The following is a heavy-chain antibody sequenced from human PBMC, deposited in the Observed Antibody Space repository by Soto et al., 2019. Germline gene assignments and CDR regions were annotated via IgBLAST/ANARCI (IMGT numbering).Heavy chain of an antibody. J-gene: IGHJ4*02. D-gene: IGHD3-16*01. Sequence: QVQLVQSGAEVKKPGSSVKVSCKASGGAFSSFDISWVRQAPGLGLEWMGGSIPVLGTTSYAQKFQGRITITAHASTRTAQMELYSLRPDETAIYYCAGARAERERAYYVWGGAFDSWGQGTVVTVSS. CDR2: SIPVLGTT. CDR1: GGAFSSFD. CDR3: AGARAERERAYYVWGGAFDS. V-gene: IGHV1-69*01.